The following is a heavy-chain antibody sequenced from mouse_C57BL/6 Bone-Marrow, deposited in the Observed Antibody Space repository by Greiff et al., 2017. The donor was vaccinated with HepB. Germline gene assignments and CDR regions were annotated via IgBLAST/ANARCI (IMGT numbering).Heavy chain of an antibody. CDR2: ITHNGDT. CDR3: AGDRGGGWFAY. J-gene: IGHJ3*01. V-gene: IGHV12-3*01. CDR1: GFPFTSGYY. Sequence: LQESGPGLVKPSQSLFLSCSTSGFPFTSGYYWIWIRQSPGKPLEWMGYITHNGDTFYNPSLQSPISITRETSNNQYFLQLNSLTTEDTAMYYCAGDRGGGWFAYWGQGTLVTVSA.